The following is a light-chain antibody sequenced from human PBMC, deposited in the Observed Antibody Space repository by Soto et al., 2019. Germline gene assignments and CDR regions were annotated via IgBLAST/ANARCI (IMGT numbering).Light chain of an antibody. J-gene: IGKJ1*01. CDR3: QQGYSTPWT. CDR1: QGINIF. V-gene: IGKV1-9*01. CDR2: AAS. Sequence: DIQLTQSQSFLSASVGDRVTITCRASQGINIFLAWFQQKPGKAPNLLISAASTLQSGVPSRFSASGSGTDFTLTLNSLQPEDFATYYCQQGYSTPWTFGQGTKVDI.